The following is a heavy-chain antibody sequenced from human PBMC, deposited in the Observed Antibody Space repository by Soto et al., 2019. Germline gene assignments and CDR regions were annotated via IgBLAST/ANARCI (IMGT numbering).Heavy chain of an antibody. D-gene: IGHD3-3*01. V-gene: IGHV3-30*02. CDR3: AKDYNFWSGYPGPFDY. J-gene: IGHJ4*02. Sequence: SVKGRFTISRDNSKNTLYLQMNSLRAEDTAVYYCAKDYNFWSGYPGPFDYWGQGTLVTVSS.